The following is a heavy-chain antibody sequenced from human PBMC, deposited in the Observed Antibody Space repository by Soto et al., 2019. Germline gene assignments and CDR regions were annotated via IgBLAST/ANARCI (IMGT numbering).Heavy chain of an antibody. J-gene: IGHJ6*02. CDR2: ISGSGGST. D-gene: IGHD3-10*01. CDR3: AKSDSMVRGVIYYYYGMDV. Sequence: GGCRRLPFSASGCTLSSYAISLVRQAPGKGLDWVSAISGSGGSTYYADSVKGRFTISRDNSKNTLYLQMNSLRAEDTAVYYCAKSDSMVRGVIYYYYGMDVWGQGTTVTVSS. CDR1: GCTLSSYA. V-gene: IGHV3-23*01.